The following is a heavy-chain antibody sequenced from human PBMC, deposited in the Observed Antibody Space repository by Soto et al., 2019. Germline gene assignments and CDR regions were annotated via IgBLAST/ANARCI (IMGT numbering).Heavy chain of an antibody. Sequence: SCAASGFTLSNYWISWVRQAPGKGLEWVANIKQDGSVKYYMDSVKGRFTISRDNAKSSLYLQMNSLRAEDTALYYCARDYYGSGGHDSWGQGTLVTVSS. CDR3: ARDYYGSGGHDS. V-gene: IGHV3-7*03. D-gene: IGHD3-10*01. CDR2: IKQDGSVK. CDR1: GFTLSNYW. J-gene: IGHJ5*01.